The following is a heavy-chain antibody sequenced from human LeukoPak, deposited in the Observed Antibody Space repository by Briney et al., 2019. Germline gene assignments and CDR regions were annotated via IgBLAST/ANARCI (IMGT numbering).Heavy chain of an antibody. J-gene: IGHJ4*02. CDR1: GGSISSYY. CDR2: IYYSGST. Sequence: PSETLSLTCTVSGGSISSYYWSWIRQPPGKGLEWIGYIYYSGSTNYNPSLKSRVTISVDTSKNQFSLKLSSVTAADTAVYYCARAAPYYYDSSGYYSDWGQGTLVTVSS. V-gene: IGHV4-59*01. D-gene: IGHD3-22*01. CDR3: ARAAPYYYDSSGYYSD.